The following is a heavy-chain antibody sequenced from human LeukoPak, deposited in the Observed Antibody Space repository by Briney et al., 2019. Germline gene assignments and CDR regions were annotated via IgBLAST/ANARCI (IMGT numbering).Heavy chain of an antibody. CDR2: INHSGST. CDR1: GGSFSGYY. J-gene: IGHJ1*01. D-gene: IGHD3-9*01. CDR3: AEERYFGGQH. V-gene: IGHV4-34*01. Sequence: SETLSLTCAVYGGSFSGYYWSWIRQPPGKGLEWIGEINHSGSTNYNPSLKSRVTISVDTSKNQFSLKLSSVTAADTAVYYCAEERYFGGQHWGQGTLVTVFS.